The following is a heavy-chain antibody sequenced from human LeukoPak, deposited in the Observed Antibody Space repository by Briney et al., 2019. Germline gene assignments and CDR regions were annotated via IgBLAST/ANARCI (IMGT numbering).Heavy chain of an antibody. V-gene: IGHV3-23*01. J-gene: IGHJ4*02. D-gene: IGHD5-24*01. Sequence: GGSLRLSCAASGFTFSTFAMHWVRQAPGKGLEWVSAISGDGATPYYADSVKGRFTISRANSWNTLYLQIHSLRAEDTAVYYCAKGGGWLYYLDYWGQGALVTVSS. CDR1: GFTFSTFA. CDR3: AKGGGWLYYLDY. CDR2: ISGDGATP.